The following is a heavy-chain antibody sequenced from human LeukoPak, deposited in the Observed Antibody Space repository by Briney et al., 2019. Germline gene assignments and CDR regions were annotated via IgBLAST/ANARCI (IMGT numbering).Heavy chain of an antibody. Sequence: TASETLSLTCTVSGGSISPYYWSWIRQPPGKGLEWIGFIYYSGSTNYNPSLKSRVTISVDTSKNQFSLKLSSVTAADTAVYYCVRSNYFDYWGQGTLVTVSS. CDR3: VRSNYFDY. V-gene: IGHV4-59*01. CDR2: IYYSGST. CDR1: GGSISPYY. J-gene: IGHJ4*02.